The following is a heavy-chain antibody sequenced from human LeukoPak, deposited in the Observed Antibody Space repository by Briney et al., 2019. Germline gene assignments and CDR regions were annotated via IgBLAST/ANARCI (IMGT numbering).Heavy chain of an antibody. D-gene: IGHD2-15*01. CDR3: ARVYCSGGSCHPLTYNWFDP. V-gene: IGHV4-59*01. J-gene: IGHJ5*02. CDR2: IYYSGST. Sequence: SETLSLTCTVSGGYISSYYWSWIRQPPGKGLEWIGYIYYSGSTNYNPSLKSRVTISVDTSKNQFSLKLSSVTAADTAVYYCARVYCSGGSCHPLTYNWFDPWGQGTLVTVSS. CDR1: GGYISSYY.